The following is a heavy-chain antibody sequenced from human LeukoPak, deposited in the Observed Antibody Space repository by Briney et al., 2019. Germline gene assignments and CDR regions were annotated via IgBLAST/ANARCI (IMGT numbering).Heavy chain of an antibody. CDR2: ITSSSHI. J-gene: IGHJ4*02. V-gene: IGHV3-21*01. CDR1: GFTFSTYN. D-gene: IGHD2-2*01. CDR3: ARDRDIGVEPTRSALDS. Sequence: TGGSLRLSCAASGFTFSTYNMNWVRQAPGRGLEWVSSITSSSHIYDADLVKGRFTISRDNAKNSLYLQMNSLRAEDTAVYYCARDRDIGVEPTRSALDSWGQGTLVIVSS.